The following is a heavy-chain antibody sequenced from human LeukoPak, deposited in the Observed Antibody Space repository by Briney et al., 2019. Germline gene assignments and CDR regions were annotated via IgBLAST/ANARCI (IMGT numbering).Heavy chain of an antibody. D-gene: IGHD3-10*01. J-gene: IGHJ4*02. CDR2: IYTSGST. Sequence: TSETLSLTCTVSGGSISSYYWSWIRQPAGKGLEWIGRIYTSGSTNYNPSLKSRVSMSVDTSKNQFSLKLSSVTAADTAVYYCARGLLRGTMVRGVMGYFDYWGQGTLVTVSS. V-gene: IGHV4-4*07. CDR1: GGSISSYY. CDR3: ARGLLRGTMVRGVMGYFDY.